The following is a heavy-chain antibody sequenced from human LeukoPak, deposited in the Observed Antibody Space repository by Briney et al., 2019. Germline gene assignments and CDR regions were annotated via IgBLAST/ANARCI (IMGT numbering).Heavy chain of an antibody. CDR3: ATAALYCGSTSSFDY. V-gene: IGHV1-24*01. J-gene: IGHJ4*02. CDR1: GYTLTELS. D-gene: IGHD2-2*01. CDR2: FDPEDGET. Sequence: GASVKVSCKVSGYTLTELSMHWVRQAPGKGLEWMGGFDPEDGETIYAQKFQGRVTMTEDTSTDTAYMELSSLRSEDTAVYYCATAALYCGSTSSFDYWGQGTLVTVSS.